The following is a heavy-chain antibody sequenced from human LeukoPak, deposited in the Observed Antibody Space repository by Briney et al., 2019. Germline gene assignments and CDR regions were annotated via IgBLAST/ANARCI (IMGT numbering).Heavy chain of an antibody. CDR1: GFTFSSYS. Sequence: PGGSLRLSCAASGFTFSSYSMNWVHQAPGKGLEWVSAISGSGGSTYYADSVKGRFTISRDNSKNTLYLQMNSLRAEDTAVYYCARAWGSDYYFDYWGQGTLVTVSS. J-gene: IGHJ4*02. D-gene: IGHD3-16*01. V-gene: IGHV3-23*01. CDR2: ISGSGGST. CDR3: ARAWGSDYYFDY.